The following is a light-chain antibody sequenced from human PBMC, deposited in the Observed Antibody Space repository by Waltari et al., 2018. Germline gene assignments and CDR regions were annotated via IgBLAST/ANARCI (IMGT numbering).Light chain of an antibody. V-gene: IGLV2-23*02. J-gene: IGLJ1*01. CDR3: CSYAGLGIYV. CDR2: EVT. Sequence: QSGLTQPASVSGSPGQSLTTSCTGTSSHVGYYNLVSWYQQYPGKAPKLMVYEVTKRTSGVSDRFSGSKSGNTASLTIYGLQSEDEADYYCCSYAGLGIYVFGTGTKVTVL. CDR1: SSHVGYYNL.